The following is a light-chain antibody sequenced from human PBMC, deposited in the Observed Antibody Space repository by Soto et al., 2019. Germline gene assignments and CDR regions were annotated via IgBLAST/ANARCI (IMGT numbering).Light chain of an antibody. V-gene: IGKV3-20*01. CDR3: QKYGGSQKWT. CDR1: QSVSSSY. J-gene: IGKJ1*01. Sequence: EIMLTQSPGTLSLYPGERATLSCRASQSVSSSYLAWYQQKPGQAPRLLIHGASSRATGIPDRFSGSGSGTDFTLTISRLEPEDFAVYYCQKYGGSQKWTFGQGTKVEIK. CDR2: GAS.